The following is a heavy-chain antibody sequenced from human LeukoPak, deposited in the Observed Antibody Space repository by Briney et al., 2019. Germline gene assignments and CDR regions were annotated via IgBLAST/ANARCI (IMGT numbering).Heavy chain of an antibody. CDR3: ARDRVVPAARAYYFDY. V-gene: IGHV4-4*07. J-gene: IGHJ4*02. CDR2: IYTSGST. Sequence: PSETLSLTCTVSGGSISSYYWSWIRQPAGKELEWIGRIYTSGSTNYNPSLKSRVTMSVDTSKNQFSLKLSSVTAADTAVYYCARDRVVPAARAYYFDYWGQGTLVTVSS. D-gene: IGHD2-2*01. CDR1: GGSISSYY.